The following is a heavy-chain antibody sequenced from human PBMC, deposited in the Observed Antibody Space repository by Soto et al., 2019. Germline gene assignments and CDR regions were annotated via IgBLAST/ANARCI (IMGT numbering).Heavy chain of an antibody. J-gene: IGHJ4*02. V-gene: IGHV3-7*01. CDR1: GLTFSSYW. CDR3: ATNGRWSFDY. CDR2: IKEDGSEQ. D-gene: IGHD1-26*01. Sequence: PGGSLRLSCAASGLTFSSYWMSWVRQAPGMGLEWVASIKEDGSEQYYADSVKGRFTISRDNARDSLYLQMNSLSAEDTAIYYCATNGRWSFDYWGQGILVTVSS.